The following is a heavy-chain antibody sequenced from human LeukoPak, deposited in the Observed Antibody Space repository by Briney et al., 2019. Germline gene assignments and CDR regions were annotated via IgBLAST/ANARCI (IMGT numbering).Heavy chain of an antibody. CDR2: ISSSGSTI. Sequence: KTGGSLRLSCAASGFTFSDYYMSWIRQAPGKGLEWVSYISSSGSTIYYADSVKGRFTISRDNAKNSLYLQMNSLRAEDTAVYYCARDSYYDSSGRNTPFDYWGQGTLVTVSS. CDR3: ARDSYYDSSGRNTPFDY. D-gene: IGHD3-22*01. CDR1: GFTFSDYY. J-gene: IGHJ4*02. V-gene: IGHV3-11*01.